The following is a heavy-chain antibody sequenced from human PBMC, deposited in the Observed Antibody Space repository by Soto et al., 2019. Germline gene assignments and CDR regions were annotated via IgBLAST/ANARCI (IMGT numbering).Heavy chain of an antibody. Sequence: QVQLRESGPGLVKPSEPLSLTCTVSGGSISSYYWSWIRQPPGKGLEWIGYIYYSGSTNYNPSLKRRVTISLDTSKNQFSLKLNSVTAADTDVYYCARVPSSWYGNWFDPWGQGTLVTVSS. CDR2: IYYSGST. D-gene: IGHD6-13*01. J-gene: IGHJ5*02. V-gene: IGHV4-59*01. CDR3: ARVPSSWYGNWFDP. CDR1: GGSISSYY.